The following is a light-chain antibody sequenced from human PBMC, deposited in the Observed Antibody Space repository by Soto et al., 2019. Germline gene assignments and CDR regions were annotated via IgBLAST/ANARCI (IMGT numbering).Light chain of an antibody. Sequence: QSALTQPASVSGSPGQSITISCAGTSSDVGGYKYVSWYQQHPGKAPKLMIYEVSNRPSGVSNRFSGSKSGNTASLTISGLQAEDEADYYCNSYTSTRAGVFGTGTKATV. CDR1: SSDVGGYKY. J-gene: IGLJ1*01. V-gene: IGLV2-14*01. CDR3: NSYTSTRAGV. CDR2: EVS.